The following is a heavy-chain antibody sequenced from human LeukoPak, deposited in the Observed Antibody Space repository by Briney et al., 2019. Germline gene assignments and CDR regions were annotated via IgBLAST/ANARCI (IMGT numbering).Heavy chain of an antibody. D-gene: IGHD5-24*01. CDR3: ARDSREMATMASDAFDI. CDR2: INPSGGST. V-gene: IGHV1-46*01. CDR1: GYTFTSYY. Sequence: ASVKVSCKASGYTFTSYYMHWVRQAPGQGLEWMGIINPSGGSTSYAQKFQGRVTMTRDTSTSTVYMELSSLRSEDTAVYCCARDSREMATMASDAFDIWGQGTMVTVFS. J-gene: IGHJ3*02.